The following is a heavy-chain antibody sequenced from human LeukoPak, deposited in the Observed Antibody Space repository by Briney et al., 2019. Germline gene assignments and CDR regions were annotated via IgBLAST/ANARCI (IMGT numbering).Heavy chain of an antibody. CDR1: AGSNNSYY. CDR2: THPSGNT. Sequence: PSETLSLTCTVSAGSNNSYYWSWIRQPPGKGLEWIGYTHPSGNTNYSPSLKSRVTISIDTSRNQFSLKLSSVTAADTAVYFCARKAPKKGWFDPWGQGTLVTVSP. CDR3: ARKAPKKGWFDP. J-gene: IGHJ5*02. V-gene: IGHV4-4*09.